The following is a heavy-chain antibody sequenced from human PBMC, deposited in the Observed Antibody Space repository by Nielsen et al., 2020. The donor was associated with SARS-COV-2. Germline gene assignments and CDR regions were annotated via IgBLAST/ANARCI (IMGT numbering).Heavy chain of an antibody. J-gene: IGHJ3*02. CDR3: ARGVHYDVVTAFDI. V-gene: IGHV1-18*04. CDR2: ITAYTGNT. D-gene: IGHD3-9*01. CDR1: GYTFNSYG. Sequence: ASVKVSCKASGYTFNSYGINWVRQAPGQGLEWMGWITAYTGNTNYAQKVQGRVTMTTDTSTSTDYMELRSLESDDTAIYYCARGVHYDVVTAFDIWGQGTLVTVSS.